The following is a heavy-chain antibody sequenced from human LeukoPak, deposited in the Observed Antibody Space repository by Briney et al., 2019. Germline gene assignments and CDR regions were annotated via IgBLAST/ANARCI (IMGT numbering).Heavy chain of an antibody. CDR2: ISGSGGST. J-gene: IGHJ4*02. V-gene: IGHV3-23*01. CDR3: ARGTTYYYDSSGYY. D-gene: IGHD3-22*01. Sequence: WXRQAPGXXXEXXSAISGSGGSTYYADSVKGRFTISRDNSKNTLYLQMNSLRAEDTAVYYCARGTTYYYDSSGYYWGQGTLVTVSS.